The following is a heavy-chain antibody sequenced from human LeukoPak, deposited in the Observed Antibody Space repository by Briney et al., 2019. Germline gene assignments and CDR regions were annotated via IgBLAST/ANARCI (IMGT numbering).Heavy chain of an antibody. CDR2: ISSGGSPV. J-gene: IGHJ4*02. CDR1: GFTFSSYE. V-gene: IGHV3-48*03. Sequence: PGGSLRLSCAASGFTFSSYEINWVRQAPGKGLEWVSYISSGGSPVYYADTVKGRFTISRDNAKNSLYLQMSSLRAEDTAVYYCARAFYGDLDYWGQGTLVTVSS. D-gene: IGHD4-17*01. CDR3: ARAFYGDLDY.